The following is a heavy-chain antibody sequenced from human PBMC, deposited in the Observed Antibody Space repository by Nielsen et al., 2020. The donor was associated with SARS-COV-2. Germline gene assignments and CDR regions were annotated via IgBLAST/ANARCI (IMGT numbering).Heavy chain of an antibody. CDR1: GFSLSNARMG. CDR2: IDWDDDK. D-gene: IGHD2-21*02. CDR3: ARDEGEGMDV. Sequence: SGPTLVKPTETLTLTCTVSGFSLSNARMGVSWIRQPPGKALEWLALIDWDDDKYYSASLKTRLTISMDTSKNQVFLTMTNMDPLDTATYYCARDEGEGMDVWGQGTTVTVSS. J-gene: IGHJ6*02. V-gene: IGHV2-70*12.